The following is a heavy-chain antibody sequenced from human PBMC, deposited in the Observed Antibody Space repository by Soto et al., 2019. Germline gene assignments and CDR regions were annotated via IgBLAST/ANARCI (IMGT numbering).Heavy chain of an antibody. Sequence: QVQLVESGGGVVQPGRSLRLSCAASGFTFSSYGMHWVRQAPGKGLEWVAVIWYDGSNKYYADSVKGRFTISRDNSKNTLYLQMNSLRAEDTAVYYCARATPPGSGRSDWYFDLWGRGTLVTVSS. CDR2: IWYDGSNK. CDR1: GFTFSSYG. D-gene: IGHD2-15*01. J-gene: IGHJ2*01. V-gene: IGHV3-33*01. CDR3: ARATPPGSGRSDWYFDL.